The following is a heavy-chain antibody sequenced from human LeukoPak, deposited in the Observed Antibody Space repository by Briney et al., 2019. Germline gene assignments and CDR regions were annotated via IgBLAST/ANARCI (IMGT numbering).Heavy chain of an antibody. D-gene: IGHD3-10*01. J-gene: IGHJ4*02. CDR1: GGSISSYY. V-gene: IGHV4-59*01. CDR2: IYYSGST. CDR3: ARVNYGSATKEDY. Sequence: SETLSLTCTVSGGSISSYYWSWIRQPPGKGLEWIGYIYYSGSTNYNPSLKSRVTISVDTSKNQFSLRLSSVTAADTAIYYCARVNYGSATKEDYWGQGTLVTVSS.